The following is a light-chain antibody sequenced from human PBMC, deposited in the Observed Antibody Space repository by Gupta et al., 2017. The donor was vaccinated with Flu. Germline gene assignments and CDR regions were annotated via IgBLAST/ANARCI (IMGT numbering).Light chain of an antibody. Sequence: NFFLTQPHSVSESPGTTVTISCTRSSGSIANNYVQWHQQRPGSSPTTVIYEHNQRPSGVPDRFSGSIDSSSNSASLTVSGLKTEDEADYCCQSYDSSNQVFGGGTKLTVL. CDR2: EHN. CDR1: SGSIANNY. J-gene: IGLJ2*01. CDR3: QSYDSSNQV. V-gene: IGLV6-57*01.